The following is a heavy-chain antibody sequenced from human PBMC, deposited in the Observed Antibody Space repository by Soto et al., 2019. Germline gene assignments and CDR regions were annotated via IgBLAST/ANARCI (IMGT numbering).Heavy chain of an antibody. CDR2: INAHSGGT. CDR1: GFSFTGYY. Sequence: ASVKVSCKASGFSFTGYYIHWLLQAPGQGLEWMGWINAHSGGTGYAQKFQGRVTLTRDTSIATAYLTLTSLTSDDTALYYCAKDLTRQLAYWLDPWGQGTQVTVSS. D-gene: IGHD6-6*01. V-gene: IGHV1-2*02. CDR3: AKDLTRQLAYWLDP. J-gene: IGHJ5*02.